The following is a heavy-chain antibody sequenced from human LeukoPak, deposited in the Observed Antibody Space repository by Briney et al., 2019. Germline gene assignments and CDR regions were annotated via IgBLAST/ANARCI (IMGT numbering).Heavy chain of an antibody. CDR1: GFTFSNYY. V-gene: IGHV3-7*01. D-gene: IGHD3-10*01. CDR3: ARQVPLYYGSATYRRNWFDP. CDR2: IKRDGSEK. J-gene: IGHJ5*02. Sequence: GGSLRLSCAASGFTFSNYYMSWVRQAPGKGLEWVANIKRDGSEKSYVDSVKGRFIISRDNAKNSMFLEMNSLAAEDTAVYYCARQVPLYYGSATYRRNWFDPWGQGTLVTVSS.